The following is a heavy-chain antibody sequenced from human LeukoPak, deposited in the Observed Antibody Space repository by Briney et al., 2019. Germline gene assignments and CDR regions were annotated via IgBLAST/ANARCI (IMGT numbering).Heavy chain of an antibody. J-gene: IGHJ3*02. Sequence: ASVKVSCKASGGTFSSYAISWVRQAPGQGLEWMGGIIPIFGTANYAQKFQGRVTITTDESTSTAYMELSSLRSEDTAVYYCARDLAEENSGETGAFDIWGQGTMVTVSS. CDR3: ARDLAEENSGETGAFDI. V-gene: IGHV1-69*05. CDR2: IIPIFGTA. D-gene: IGHD6-19*01. CDR1: GGTFSSYA.